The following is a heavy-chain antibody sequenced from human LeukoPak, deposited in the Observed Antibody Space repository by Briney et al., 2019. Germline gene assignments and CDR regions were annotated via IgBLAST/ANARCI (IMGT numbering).Heavy chain of an antibody. J-gene: IGHJ4*02. Sequence: ASVKVSCKASGYTFTSYGISWVRQAPGQGLEWMGWISAYNGNTNYAQKLQGRVTMTTDTSTSTAYMELRSLRSDDTAVYYCARDDVEYSYGPPFDYWGQGTLVTVSS. D-gene: IGHD5-18*01. CDR2: ISAYNGNT. V-gene: IGHV1-18*01. CDR3: ARDDVEYSYGPPFDY. CDR1: GYTFTSYG.